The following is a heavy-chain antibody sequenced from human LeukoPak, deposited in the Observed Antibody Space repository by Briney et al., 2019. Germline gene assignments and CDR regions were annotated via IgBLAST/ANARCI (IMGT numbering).Heavy chain of an antibody. CDR2: IYYSGST. D-gene: IGHD3-10*01. CDR1: GGSISSSSYY. J-gene: IGHJ4*02. Sequence: SGTLSLTCTVSGGSISSSSYYWGWIRQPPGKGLEWIGSIYYSGSTYYNPSLKSRVTISVDTSKNQFSLKLSSVTAADTAVYYCARGGGYGSGPYWGQGTLVTVSS. CDR3: ARGGGYGSGPY. V-gene: IGHV4-39*07.